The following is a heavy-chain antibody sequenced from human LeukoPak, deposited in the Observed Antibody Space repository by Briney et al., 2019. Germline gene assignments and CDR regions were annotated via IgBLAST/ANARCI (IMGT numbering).Heavy chain of an antibody. CDR3: ARVSAEPDDYGDSLYNWFDP. Sequence: ASVKVSCKASGYTFTSYAMNWVRQAPGQGLEWMGWINTNTGNPTYAQGFTGRVVFSLDTSVSTAYLQISSLKAEDTAVYYCARVSAEPDDYGDSLYNWFDPWGQGTLVTVSS. V-gene: IGHV7-4-1*02. D-gene: IGHD4-17*01. CDR1: GYTFTSYA. CDR2: INTNTGNP. J-gene: IGHJ5*02.